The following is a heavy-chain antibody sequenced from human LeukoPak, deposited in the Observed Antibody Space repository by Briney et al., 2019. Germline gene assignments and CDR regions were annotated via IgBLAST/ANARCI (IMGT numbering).Heavy chain of an antibody. J-gene: IGHJ4*02. Sequence: SETLSLTCAVYGGSFSGYYWRWIRQPPGKGLEWIGEINHSGSTNYNPSLKSRVTISVDTSKNQFSLKLSSVTAADTAVYYCARVQAVAETFFDYWGQGTLVTVSS. CDR1: GGSFSGYY. D-gene: IGHD6-19*01. CDR2: INHSGST. V-gene: IGHV4-34*01. CDR3: ARVQAVAETFFDY.